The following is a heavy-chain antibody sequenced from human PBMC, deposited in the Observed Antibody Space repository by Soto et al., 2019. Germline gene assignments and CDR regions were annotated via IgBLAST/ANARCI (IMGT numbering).Heavy chain of an antibody. J-gene: IGHJ5*02. CDR3: ARRQDEGSWFDP. CDR2: IYYSGST. D-gene: IGHD1-26*01. CDR1: GGSISSSSYY. V-gene: IGHV4-39*01. Sequence: KPSETLSLTCTVSGGSISSSSYYWGWIRQPPGKGLEWIGSIYYSGSTYYNPSLKSRVTISVDTSKNQFSLKLSSVTAADTAVYYCARRQDEGSWFDPWGQGTLVTVSS.